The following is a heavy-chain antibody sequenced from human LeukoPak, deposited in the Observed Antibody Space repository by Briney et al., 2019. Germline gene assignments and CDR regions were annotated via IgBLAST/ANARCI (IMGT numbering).Heavy chain of an antibody. CDR1: GFTFSDYY. Sequence: GGSLRLSCAASGFTFSDYYMSWIRQDPGEGLEWVSYISTTGSSIYYADSVKGRFTISRDNVKNLLYLQMNSLRAEDTAVYYCARVQRGIAVALDYWGQGTLATVSS. J-gene: IGHJ4*02. CDR2: ISTTGSSI. V-gene: IGHV3-11*04. D-gene: IGHD6-19*01. CDR3: ARVQRGIAVALDY.